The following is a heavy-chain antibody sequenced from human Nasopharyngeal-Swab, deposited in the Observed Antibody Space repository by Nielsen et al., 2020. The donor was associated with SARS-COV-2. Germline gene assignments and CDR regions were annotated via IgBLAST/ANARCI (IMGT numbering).Heavy chain of an antibody. V-gene: IGHV5-51*03. CDR2: IYVADSDT. J-gene: IGHJ2*01. D-gene: IGHD3-9*01. Sequence: GGSLRLSCEASGFSSTSYWIAWVRQLPGKGLEWMGIIYVADSDTRYSPSFQGQVTISADKSISTVYLQWTSLKPSDTAMYYCAKNRLGAAHQFDLWGRGTLVTVSS. CDR3: AKNRLGAAHQFDL. CDR1: GFSSTSYW.